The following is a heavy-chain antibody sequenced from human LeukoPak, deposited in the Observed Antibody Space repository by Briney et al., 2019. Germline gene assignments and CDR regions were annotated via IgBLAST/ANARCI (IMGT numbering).Heavy chain of an antibody. CDR3: ASAGGDDYYMDV. D-gene: IGHD3-16*01. Sequence: SVKVSCKASGYTFTSAYMHWVRQAPGQGLEWMGGIIPIFGTANYAQKFQGRVTITADESTSTAYMELSSLRSEDTAVYYCASAGGDDYYMDVWGKGTTVTISS. V-gene: IGHV1-69*13. J-gene: IGHJ6*03. CDR1: GYTFTSAY. CDR2: IIPIFGTA.